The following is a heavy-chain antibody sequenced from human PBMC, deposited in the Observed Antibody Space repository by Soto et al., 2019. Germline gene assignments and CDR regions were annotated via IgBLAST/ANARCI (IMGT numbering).Heavy chain of an antibody. CDR3: AGDRLDTAMDY. CDR2: IYYSGST. Sequence: QVQLQESGPGLVKPSQTLSLTCTVSGGSISSGGYYWSWIRQHPGKGLEWIGYIYYSGSTYYNPSLKSRVTMSVDTSKNPFSLKLSSVTAADMAVYYCAGDRLDTAMDYWGQGTLVTVSS. J-gene: IGHJ4*02. D-gene: IGHD5-18*01. CDR1: GGSISSGGYY. V-gene: IGHV4-31*03.